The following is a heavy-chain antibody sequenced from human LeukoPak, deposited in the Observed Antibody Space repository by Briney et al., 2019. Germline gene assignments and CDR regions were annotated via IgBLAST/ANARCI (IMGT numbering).Heavy chain of an antibody. CDR2: ISTYNGNT. J-gene: IGHJ6*03. Sequence: ASVKVSCKASGYTFTSYGISWVRQAPGQRLEWMGWISTYNGNTNYAQKLQGRVTMTTDTSTSTAYMELRSLRSDDTAVYYCARFAQYKAASYYYYYYMDVWGKGTTVTVSS. CDR3: ARFAQYKAASYYYYYYMDV. V-gene: IGHV1-18*01. D-gene: IGHD6-13*01. CDR1: GYTFTSYG.